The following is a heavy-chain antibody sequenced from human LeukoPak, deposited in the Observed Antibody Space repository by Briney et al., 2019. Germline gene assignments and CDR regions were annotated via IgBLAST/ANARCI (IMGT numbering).Heavy chain of an antibody. CDR1: GGTFSSYA. J-gene: IGHJ4*02. Sequence: ASVTVSCKASGGTFSSYAISWVRQAPGQGLEWMGWISAYNGNTNYAQKLQGRVTMTTDTSTSTAYMELRSLRSDDTAVYYCASRDGYNYVYWGQGTLVTVSS. CDR3: ASRDGYNYVY. V-gene: IGHV1-18*01. D-gene: IGHD5-24*01. CDR2: ISAYNGNT.